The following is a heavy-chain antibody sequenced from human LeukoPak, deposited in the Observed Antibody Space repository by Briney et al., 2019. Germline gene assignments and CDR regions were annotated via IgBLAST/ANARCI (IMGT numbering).Heavy chain of an antibody. J-gene: IGHJ5*02. CDR2: MYVSGNS. CDR3: AGLGASGNGYLSWFDP. Sequence: TSESLSLTCTVSGGSISIYYWSWIRQPPGRGLEWIVYMYVSGNSNYTPSLKSRVTISVDTTKNQSPLKLSSVTAADTAVYYCAGLGASGNGYLSWFDPWGQGTLVTVSS. V-gene: IGHV4-59*13. CDR1: GGSISIYY. D-gene: IGHD3-22*01.